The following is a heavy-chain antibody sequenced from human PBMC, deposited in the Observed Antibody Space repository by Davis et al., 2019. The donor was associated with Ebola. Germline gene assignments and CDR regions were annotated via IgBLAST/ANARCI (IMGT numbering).Heavy chain of an antibody. CDR1: GYTFTSYY. CDR3: ARNSYSSSFDY. D-gene: IGHD6-13*01. J-gene: IGHJ4*02. Sequence: AASVKVSCKASGYTFTSYYMHWVRQAPGQGLEWMGIINPSGGSTSYAQKFQGRVTITADESTSTAYMELSSLRSEDTAVYYCARNSYSSSFDYWGQGTLVTVSS. CDR2: INPSGGST. V-gene: IGHV1-46*01.